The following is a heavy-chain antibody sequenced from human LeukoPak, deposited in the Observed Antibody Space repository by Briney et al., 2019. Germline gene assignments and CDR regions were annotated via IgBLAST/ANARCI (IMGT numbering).Heavy chain of an antibody. CDR2: IIPIFGTA. J-gene: IGHJ4*02. CDR1: GGTFSSYA. V-gene: IGHV1-69*05. CDR3: ARGLPLDY. Sequence: ASVKVSCKASGGTFSSYAISWVRQAPGQGLEWMGGIIPIFGTANYAQKFQGRVTMTRNTSISTAYMELSSLRSEDTAVYYCARGLPLDYWGQGTLVTVSS.